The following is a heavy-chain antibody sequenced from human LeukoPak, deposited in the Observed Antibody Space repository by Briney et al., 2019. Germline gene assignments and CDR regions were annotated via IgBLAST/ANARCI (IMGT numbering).Heavy chain of an antibody. V-gene: IGHV3-48*01. CDR3: ARLAAKYYYMDV. J-gene: IGHJ6*03. CDR1: GFTFSSYS. D-gene: IGHD2-15*01. CDR2: ISSSSSTI. Sequence: GGSLRLSCAASGFTFSSYSMNWVRQAPGKGLEWVSYISSSSSTIYYADSVKRRFTISRDNAKNSLYLQMNSLRAEDTAVYYCARLAAKYYYMDVWGKGTTVTVSS.